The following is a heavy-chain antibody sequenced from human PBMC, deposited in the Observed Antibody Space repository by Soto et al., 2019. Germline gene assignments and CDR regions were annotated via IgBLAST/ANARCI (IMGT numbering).Heavy chain of an antibody. CDR3: ARGLGSYYYDSSGPNYYYYGMDV. CDR2: VSHDGRNT. V-gene: IGHV3-30*03. J-gene: IGHJ6*02. Sequence: GGSLRLSCAASGFTFSDYAMHWVRQAPGKGLEWVAVVSHDGRNTHYADSVKGRFTISRDNSKNTLYLQMNSLRAEDTAVYYCARGLGSYYYDSSGPNYYYYGMDVWGQGTTVTVSS. D-gene: IGHD3-22*01. CDR1: GFTFSDYA.